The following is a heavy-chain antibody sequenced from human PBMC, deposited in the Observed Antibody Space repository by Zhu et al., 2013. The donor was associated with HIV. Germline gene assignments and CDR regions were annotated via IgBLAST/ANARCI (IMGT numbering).Heavy chain of an antibody. Sequence: QVQLVQSGAEVKKPGSSVKVSCKASGGTFSSYTISWVRQAPGQGLEWMGRIIPILGIANYAQKFQGRVTITADKSTSTAYMELSSLRSEDTAVYYCAREGGSVGGSYYHFDYWGQGTLVTVSS. J-gene: IGHJ4*02. CDR3: AREGGSVGGSYYHFDY. CDR1: GGTFSSYT. V-gene: IGHV1-69*08. CDR2: IIPILGIA. D-gene: IGHD1-26*01.